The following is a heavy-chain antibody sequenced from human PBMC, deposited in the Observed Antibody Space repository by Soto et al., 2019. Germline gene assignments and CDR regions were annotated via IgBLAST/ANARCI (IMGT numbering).Heavy chain of an antibody. D-gene: IGHD1-26*01. Sequence: GGSLRLSCAASGFTFSTYAMNWVRQAPGKGLEWVSVISGSGDSTYYADSVKGRSTISRDNSKNTLFLQMNSLRVEDTAVYYCAKGIGGGNSVYFDYWGRGTLVTLSS. V-gene: IGHV3-23*01. CDR2: ISGSGDST. J-gene: IGHJ4*02. CDR3: AKGIGGGNSVYFDY. CDR1: GFTFSTYA.